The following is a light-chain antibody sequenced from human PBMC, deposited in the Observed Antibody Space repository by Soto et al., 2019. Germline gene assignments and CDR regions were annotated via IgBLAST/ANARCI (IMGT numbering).Light chain of an antibody. J-gene: IGLJ3*02. CDR3: CSYAGRTTFK. CDR2: DAT. CDR1: SSDLGTYNL. V-gene: IGLV2-23*02. Sequence: QSALTQPASVSGSPGRSITISCTGTSSDLGTYNLVSWYQQYPGKAPKLMIYDATKRPSGVSNRFSASKSGKTASLTISGLEAEDEAYYYCCSYAGRTTFKFGGGTKLTVL.